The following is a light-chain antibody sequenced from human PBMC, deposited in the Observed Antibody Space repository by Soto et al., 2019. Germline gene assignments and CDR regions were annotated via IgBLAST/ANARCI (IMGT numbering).Light chain of an antibody. CDR1: NSDVGRYNY. J-gene: IGLJ1*01. V-gene: IGLV2-14*03. Sequence: QSALAQPASVSGSRGQSIAISCTGTNSDVGRYNYVSWFQQHPGKVPKLIIYDVSNWPSGVSDRFSGSKSGNTASLTISGLQPEDEADYYCSSFTSSSTFVFGTGTKVTVL. CDR3: SSFTSSSTFV. CDR2: DVS.